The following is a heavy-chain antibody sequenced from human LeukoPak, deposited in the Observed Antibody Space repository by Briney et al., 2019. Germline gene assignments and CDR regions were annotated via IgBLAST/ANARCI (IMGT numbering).Heavy chain of an antibody. CDR2: ITAYNGNT. V-gene: IGHV1-18*01. CDR1: GYTFTSYG. J-gene: IGHJ4*02. CDR3: ASSKDGSGRPSQPRSFDY. Sequence: ASVKVSCKASGYTFTSYGISWVRQPPGQGLEWMGWITAYNGNTNYAQTLQGRVTMTTDTSTSTAYMELSSLRSDDTAVYYCASSKDGSGRPSQPRSFDYWGQGTLVTVSS. D-gene: IGHD3-10*01.